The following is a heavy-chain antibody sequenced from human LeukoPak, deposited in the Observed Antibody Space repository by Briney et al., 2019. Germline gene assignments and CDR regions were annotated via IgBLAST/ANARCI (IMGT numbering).Heavy chain of an antibody. CDR1: GFTFSSYE. CDR2: ISSSGSTI. CDR3: ARDLGSYDILTGFDY. J-gene: IGHJ4*02. Sequence: PGGSLRLSCAASGFTFSSYEMSWVRQAPGKGLEWVSYISSSGSTIYYADSVKGRFTISRDNAKNSLYLQMNSLRAEDTAVYYCARDLGSYDILTGFDYWGQGTLVTVSS. D-gene: IGHD3-9*01. V-gene: IGHV3-48*03.